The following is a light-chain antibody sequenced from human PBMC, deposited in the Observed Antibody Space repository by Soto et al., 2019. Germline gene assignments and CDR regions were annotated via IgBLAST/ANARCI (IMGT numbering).Light chain of an antibody. J-gene: IGLJ3*02. CDR1: SSDVGGYKY. CDR3: ASWDDSLNGGV. CDR2: EVS. V-gene: IGLV2-14*01. Sequence: QSALTQPASVSGSPGQSITISCTGTSSDVGGYKYVSWYQQHPDKAPKLIIFEVSNRPSGVPDRFSGSKSGTSASLAISGLQSEDEADYYCASWDDSLNGGVFGGGTKLTVL.